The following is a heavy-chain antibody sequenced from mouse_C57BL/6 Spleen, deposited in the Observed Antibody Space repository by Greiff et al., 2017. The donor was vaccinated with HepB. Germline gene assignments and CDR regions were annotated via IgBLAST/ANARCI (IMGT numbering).Heavy chain of an antibody. CDR3: VRGTLGYFDY. Sequence: DVMLVESGGGLVQPKGSLKLSCAASGFSFNTYAMNWVRQAPGKGLEWVARIRSKSNNYATYYADSVKDRFTISRDDSESMLYLQMNNLKTEDTAMYYCVRGTLGYFDYWGQGTTLTVSS. V-gene: IGHV10-1*01. CDR2: IRSKSNNYAT. CDR1: GFSFNTYA. J-gene: IGHJ2*01.